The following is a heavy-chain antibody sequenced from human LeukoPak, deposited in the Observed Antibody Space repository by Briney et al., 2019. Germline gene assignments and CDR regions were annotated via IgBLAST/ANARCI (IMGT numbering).Heavy chain of an antibody. CDR2: IDYSGST. J-gene: IGHJ3*02. D-gene: IGHD3-9*01. CDR1: GGSISRYY. Sequence: SETLSLTCTVSGGSISRYYWSWMRQPPGKALEGSGYIDYSGSTNYNPSLKSRVTISVDTSTNQSSLKLSTVTAADTAVYYCAREVRYFVWLPGGNDAFDIWGQGTLVTVSS. V-gene: IGHV4-59*01. CDR3: AREVRYFVWLPGGNDAFDI.